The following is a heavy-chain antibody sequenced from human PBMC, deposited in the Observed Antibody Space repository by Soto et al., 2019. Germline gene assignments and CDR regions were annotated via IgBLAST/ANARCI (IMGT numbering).Heavy chain of an antibody. Sequence: EVQLVESGGGSVQPGRSLRLSCVASKFTFKDYAMHWVRQAPGKGLEWVSGISWNSGTIAYADSVQGRFTISRDNANNSQYLPMDTLTAEDTALDCGARVYIVTPEPWPLEAWGQGTLVTVSS. V-gene: IGHV3-9*01. D-gene: IGHD3-16*02. CDR1: KFTFKDYA. CDR2: ISWNSGTI. CDR3: ARVYIVTPEPWPLEA. J-gene: IGHJ5*02.